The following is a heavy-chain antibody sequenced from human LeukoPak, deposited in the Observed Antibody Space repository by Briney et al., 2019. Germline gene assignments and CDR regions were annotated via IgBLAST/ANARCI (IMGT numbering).Heavy chain of an antibody. Sequence: KPSETLSLTCAVYGGSFSGYYRSWIRQPPGKGLEWIGEINHSGSTNYNPSLKSRVTISVDTSKNQFSLKLSSVTAADTAVYYCARDLIYYGSGRYMDVWGKGTTVTVSS. D-gene: IGHD3-10*01. V-gene: IGHV4-34*01. J-gene: IGHJ6*03. CDR1: GGSFSGYY. CDR3: ARDLIYYGSGRYMDV. CDR2: INHSGST.